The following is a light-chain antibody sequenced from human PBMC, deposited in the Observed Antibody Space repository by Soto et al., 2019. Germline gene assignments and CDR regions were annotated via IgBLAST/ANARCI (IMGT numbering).Light chain of an antibody. J-gene: IGLJ3*02. CDR2: GHN. CDR1: VSNIGAGYE. V-gene: IGLV1-40*01. Sequence: QSVLTQPPSVSGAPGQSVTISCTGSVSNIGAGYEVHWYQQLPGTAPKLLISGHNNRPSGVPDRFFGSKSGTSASLTITGLQAEDEADYFCQSYDSSLSGSGVFGGGTKLTVL. CDR3: QSYDSSLSGSGV.